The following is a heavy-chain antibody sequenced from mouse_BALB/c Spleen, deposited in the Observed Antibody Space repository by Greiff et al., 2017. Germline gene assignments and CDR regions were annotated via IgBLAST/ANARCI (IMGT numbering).Heavy chain of an antibody. J-gene: IGHJ3*01. D-gene: IGHD2-1*01. Sequence: VKLMESGGGLVKPGGSLKLSCAASGFTFSSYAMSWVRQTPEKRLEWVASISSGGSTYYPDSVKGRFTISRDNARNILYLQMSSLRSEDTAMYYCADYGNYSGWFAYWGQGTLVTVSA. CDR3: ADYGNYSGWFAY. V-gene: IGHV5-6-5*01. CDR2: ISSGGST. CDR1: GFTFSSYA.